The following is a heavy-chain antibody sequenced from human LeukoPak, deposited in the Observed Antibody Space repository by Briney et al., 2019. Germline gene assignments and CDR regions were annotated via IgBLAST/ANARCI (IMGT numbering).Heavy chain of an antibody. CDR3: ARVGTPMVTIVAPYYMDV. CDR2: ISGSGDNT. CDR1: GFTFSTYA. Sequence: PGGSLRLSCAASGFTFSTYAMSWVRQAPGKGLEWVLGISGSGDNTNYADSVKGRFTISRDNSKNTLSLQMSSLRVEDTAGYYCARVGTPMVTIVAPYYMDVWGKGTTVTVSS. J-gene: IGHJ6*03. V-gene: IGHV3-23*01. D-gene: IGHD5-18*01.